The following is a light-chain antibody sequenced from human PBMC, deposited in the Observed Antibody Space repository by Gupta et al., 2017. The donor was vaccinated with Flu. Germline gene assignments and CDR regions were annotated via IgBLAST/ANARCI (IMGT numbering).Light chain of an antibody. V-gene: IGKV4-1*01. CDR1: QSVLYSSNNKNY. CDR3: QQDYSTTYS. Sequence: DIVMTQSPDSLALSLGERATINCKSSQSVLYSSNNKNYLAWYQQKPGQPPKLLIYWASTRESGVPDRFSGSGSGTDFTLTISSLQAEDVAVYYCQQDYSTTYSFGQGTKLEIK. CDR2: WAS. J-gene: IGKJ2*03.